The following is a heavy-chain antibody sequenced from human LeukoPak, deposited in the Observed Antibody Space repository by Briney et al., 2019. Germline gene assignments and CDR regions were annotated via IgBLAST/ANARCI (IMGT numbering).Heavy chain of an antibody. Sequence: GGSLRLSCAASGFTFSSYWMHWVRQAPGKGLVWVSRINRDGSNTSYADSVKGRFTISRDNARNTLYLQMNSLRAEDTAVYYCVLLSLTPGWGQGALVTVSS. CDR2: INRDGSNT. CDR1: GFTFSSYW. CDR3: VLLSLTPG. V-gene: IGHV3-74*01. J-gene: IGHJ4*02. D-gene: IGHD3-10*01.